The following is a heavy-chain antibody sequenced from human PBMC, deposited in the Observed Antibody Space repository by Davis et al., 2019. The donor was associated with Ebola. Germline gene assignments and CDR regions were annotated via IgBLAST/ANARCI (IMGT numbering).Heavy chain of an antibody. Sequence: GESLKISCKVSGDTFPTYWIGWVRQMPGKGLEWMGIIYPGDSDTRYRPPFEGQVTISVDRSITTAYLQWSSLKASDTAMYYCARRGYSGLYHGFDVWGQGTLVTVSS. D-gene: IGHD1-26*01. CDR2: IYPGDSDT. CDR1: GDTFPTYW. CDR3: ARRGYSGLYHGFDV. V-gene: IGHV5-51*01. J-gene: IGHJ4*02.